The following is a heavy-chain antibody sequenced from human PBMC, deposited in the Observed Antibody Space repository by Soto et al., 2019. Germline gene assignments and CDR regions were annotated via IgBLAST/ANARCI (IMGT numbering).Heavy chain of an antibody. V-gene: IGHV4-30-4*08. CDR3: ARRIPTGRFDY. Sequence: SETLSLTCTVPGGSISSGDYYWSWIRQHLGKGLELIAYIYYSGKTYYNPSLTSRTIISVDASKNQFSLRLSSVTAADTAVYYCARRIPTGRFDYWGQGTLVTVSS. CDR1: GGSISSGDYY. CDR2: IYYSGKT. J-gene: IGHJ4*02.